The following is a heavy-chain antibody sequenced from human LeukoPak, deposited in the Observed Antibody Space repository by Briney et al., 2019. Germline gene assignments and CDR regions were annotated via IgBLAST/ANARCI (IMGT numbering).Heavy chain of an antibody. Sequence: SETLSLTCAVYGGSFSGYYWSWIRQPPGKGLEWIGEINHSGSTNYNPSLKSRVTISVDTSKNQFSLKLSSVTAADTAVYYCARGPYSSFDFDYWGQGTLVTVSS. CDR1: GGSFSGYY. J-gene: IGHJ4*02. CDR3: ARGPYSSFDFDY. CDR2: INHSGST. D-gene: IGHD6-6*01. V-gene: IGHV4-34*01.